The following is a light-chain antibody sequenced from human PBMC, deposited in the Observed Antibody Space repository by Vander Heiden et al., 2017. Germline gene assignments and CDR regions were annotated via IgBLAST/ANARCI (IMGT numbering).Light chain of an antibody. J-gene: IGLJ2*01. CDR3: EAWEDSLNGHVV. CDR2: SNN. CDR1: NSNIGSNT. Sequence: QSVLPQPPSASGTPGQGVTIHGSGSNSNIGSNTVNWYQQLPGTAPKLLIYSNNKRPAWVPDRCSGSKSGTSASLAISGLQAEDEADYYCEAWEDSLNGHVVFGGGTKLTVL. V-gene: IGLV1-44*01.